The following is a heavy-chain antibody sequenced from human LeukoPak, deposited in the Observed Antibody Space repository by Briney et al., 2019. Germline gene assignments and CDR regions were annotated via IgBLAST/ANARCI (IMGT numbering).Heavy chain of an antibody. CDR2: IYSGGTT. J-gene: IGHJ3*02. D-gene: IGHD6-19*01. CDR3: ASHISGDEAFDI. Sequence: GGSLRLSCAASGFTVSSNYMSWVRQAPGKGLEWVSVIYSGGTTYYTDSVKGRFTISRDNSKNTLYLQTNSLRAEDTAMYYCASHISGDEAFDIWGQGTMVTVSS. V-gene: IGHV3-53*01. CDR1: GFTVSSNY.